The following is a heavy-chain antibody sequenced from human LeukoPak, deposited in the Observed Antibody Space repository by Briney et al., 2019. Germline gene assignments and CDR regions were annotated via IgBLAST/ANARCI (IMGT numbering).Heavy chain of an antibody. CDR2: INHSGST. V-gene: IGHV4-34*01. Sequence: PSETLSLTCAVYGGSFSGYYWSWIRRPPGKGLEWIGEINHSGSTNYNPSLKSRVTISVDTSKNQFSLKLSSVTAADTAVYYCARDLQYYYYYYMDVWGKGTTVTVSS. CDR3: ARDLQYYYYYYMDV. J-gene: IGHJ6*03. CDR1: GGSFSGYY.